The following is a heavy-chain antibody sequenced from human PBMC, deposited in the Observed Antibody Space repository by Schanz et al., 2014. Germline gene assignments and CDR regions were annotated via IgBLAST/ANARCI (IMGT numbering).Heavy chain of an antibody. D-gene: IGHD2-21*01. CDR1: GFTFSSYS. CDR3: ARGRSLGWCDY. J-gene: IGHJ4*02. Sequence: DVQLLESGGGLVQPGGSLRLSCAASGFTFSSYSMNWVRQAPGKGLEWVSSISRSSSSIYYADSVKGRFTISRDNAKNALYLQMHSLRAEDTAVYYCARGRSLGWCDYWGQGTLVTVSS. V-gene: IGHV3-21*01. CDR2: ISRSSSSI.